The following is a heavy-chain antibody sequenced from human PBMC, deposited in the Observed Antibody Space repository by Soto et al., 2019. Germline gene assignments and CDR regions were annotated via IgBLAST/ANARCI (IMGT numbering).Heavy chain of an antibody. Sequence: ASVKVSCKASGYTFTSYGISWVRQAPGQGLEWMGWISAYNGNTNYAQKLQGRVTMTTDTSTSTAYMELRSLRSDDTAVYYCARDAGYCTNGVCHSDYWGQGTLVTVSS. D-gene: IGHD2-8*01. CDR2: ISAYNGNT. V-gene: IGHV1-18*01. CDR3: ARDAGYCTNGVCHSDY. J-gene: IGHJ4*02. CDR1: GYTFTSYG.